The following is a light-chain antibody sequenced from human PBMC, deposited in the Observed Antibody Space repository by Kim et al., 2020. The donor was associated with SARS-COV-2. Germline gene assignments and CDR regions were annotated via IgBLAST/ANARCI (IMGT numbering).Light chain of an antibody. CDR1: QSVSGTY. CDR2: GAS. J-gene: IGKJ1*01. V-gene: IGKV3-20*01. Sequence: EIVLTQSPGTLSLSPGERATLSCRASQSVSGTYLAWYQQKPGQAPRLLIYGASSRATGIPDRFSGTGSGTDFTLTINRLEPEDFAVYYCQQYGNSSRWTFGQGTKVDIK. CDR3: QQYGNSSRWT.